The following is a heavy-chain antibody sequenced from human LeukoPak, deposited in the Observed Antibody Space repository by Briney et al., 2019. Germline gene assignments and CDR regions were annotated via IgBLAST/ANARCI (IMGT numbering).Heavy chain of an antibody. CDR3: ATGRKYGSGSYLDY. V-gene: IGHV1-69-2*01. Sequence: VKVSCKVSGYTFTDYYMHWVQQARDKGLEWMGLGDHEDGETIYAEKFHGTVTITSDTITDTADMELSTLRSEDTAVDYCATGRKYGSGSYLDYWGQGTLVTVSS. CDR2: GDHEDGET. CDR1: GYTFTDYY. J-gene: IGHJ4*02. D-gene: IGHD3-10*01.